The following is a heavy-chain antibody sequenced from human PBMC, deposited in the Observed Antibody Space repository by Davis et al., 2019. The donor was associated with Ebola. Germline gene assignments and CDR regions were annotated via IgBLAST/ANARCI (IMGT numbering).Heavy chain of an antibody. CDR2: ISPYNGDT. Sequence: SVKVSCKASGYTFTNYGINWVRQAPGQGLDWMGWISPYNGDTNYAEKFQGRLTMTTDTSTSTGYMELRSLRSDDTAVYWCAKSPPSGAYGLYWYFDLWGRGTLVTVSS. D-gene: IGHD3-10*01. J-gene: IGHJ2*01. CDR3: AKSPPSGAYGLYWYFDL. CDR1: GYTFTNYG. V-gene: IGHV1-18*04.